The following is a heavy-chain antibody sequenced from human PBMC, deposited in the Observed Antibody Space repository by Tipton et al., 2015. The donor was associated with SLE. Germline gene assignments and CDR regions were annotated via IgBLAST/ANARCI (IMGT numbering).Heavy chain of an antibody. Sequence: LRLSCNVSGGSISSTSYYWAWLRQPPGKGLEWIGSMYYSGTTYYNPSLKSRDTISVDPSKNQLSLKMRSVTAANTAVYYCACDSNASSEYFCFRGPDFRGQGTLVTVSS. D-gene: IGHD3-22*01. V-gene: IGHV4-39*07. J-gene: IGHJ4*02. CDR1: GGSISSTSYY. CDR3: ACDSNASSEYFCFRGPDF. CDR2: MYYSGTT.